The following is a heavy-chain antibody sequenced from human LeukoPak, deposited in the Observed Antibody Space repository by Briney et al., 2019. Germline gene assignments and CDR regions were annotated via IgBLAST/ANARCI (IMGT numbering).Heavy chain of an antibody. CDR3: AKDAVRGSGRINWFDS. D-gene: IGHD3-10*01. CDR2: ITGVGNTP. J-gene: IGHJ5*01. Sequence: GGSLGLSCAASGFTFSSYSMNWVRQAPGKGLEWVSGITGVGNTPYHADSVKGRFTISRDNSKNTLYLQMNSLRGEDTAAYYCAKDAVRGSGRINWFDSWGQGTLVIVSS. V-gene: IGHV3-23*01. CDR1: GFTFSSYS.